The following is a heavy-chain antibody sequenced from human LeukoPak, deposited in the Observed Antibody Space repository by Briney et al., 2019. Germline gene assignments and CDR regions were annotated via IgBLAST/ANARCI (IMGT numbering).Heavy chain of an antibody. D-gene: IGHD6-6*01. Sequence: WVRQPPGKGLEWIGNIYYSGSTYYNPSLKSRVTISVDTSKNQFSLKLSSVTAADTAVYYCARDVPGFKPRRLTDVFDIWGQGTMVTVSS. V-gene: IGHV4-39*07. CDR3: ARDVPGFKPRRLTDVFDI. J-gene: IGHJ3*02. CDR2: IYYSGST.